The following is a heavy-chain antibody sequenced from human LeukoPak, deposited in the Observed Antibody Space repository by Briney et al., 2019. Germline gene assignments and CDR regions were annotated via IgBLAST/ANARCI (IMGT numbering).Heavy chain of an antibody. Sequence: GGSLRLSCATSGFTFSSYSMNWVRQAPGKGLEWVSYISNSGSYTNYADSVEGRFTISRDNAENSLYLQMNSLRAEDTAVYYCARSRGAGPGAYFDYWGQGTLVTVTS. D-gene: IGHD6-19*01. J-gene: IGHJ4*02. CDR3: ARSRGAGPGAYFDY. CDR2: ISNSGSYT. V-gene: IGHV3-21*05. CDR1: GFTFSSYS.